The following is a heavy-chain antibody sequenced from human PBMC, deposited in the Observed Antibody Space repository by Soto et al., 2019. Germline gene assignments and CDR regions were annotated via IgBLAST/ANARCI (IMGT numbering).Heavy chain of an antibody. V-gene: IGHV4-31*03. Sequence: QVQLQESGPGLVKPSQTLSLTCTVSGGSISSGGYYWSWLRQHPGQGLEWIGYIYYSGSTYYNPSLKSRVTISVDTSKNQFSLKLSSVTAADTAVYYCARVYRDYQANYFDYWGQGTLVTVSS. CDR2: IYYSGST. CDR1: GGSISSGGYY. D-gene: IGHD4-17*01. J-gene: IGHJ4*02. CDR3: ARVYRDYQANYFDY.